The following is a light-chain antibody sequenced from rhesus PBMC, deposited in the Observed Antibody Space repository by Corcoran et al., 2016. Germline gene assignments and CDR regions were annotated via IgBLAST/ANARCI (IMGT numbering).Light chain of an antibody. CDR1: QGISSY. J-gene: IGKJ4*01. CDR3: QQRNSYPPT. V-gene: IGKV1-38*01. CDR2: DAS. Sequence: DIQLTQSPSSLSASVGDRVTITCRASQGISSYLAWYQQKSGKAPKVLIYDASNLQSGVPSRFSGRGSGTEFTLTISSLQPDDFATDYCQQRNSYPPTFGGGTKVEIK.